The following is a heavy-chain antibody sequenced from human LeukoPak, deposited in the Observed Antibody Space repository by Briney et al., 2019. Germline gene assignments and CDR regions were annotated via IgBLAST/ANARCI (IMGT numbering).Heavy chain of an antibody. CDR1: GYTFTGYY. V-gene: IGHV1-46*01. CDR2: INPSGGST. D-gene: IGHD5-18*01. CDR3: ARDSVDTAMGIN. J-gene: IGHJ4*02. Sequence: GASVKVSCKASGYTFTGYYMHWVRQAPGQGLEWMGIINPSGGSTSYAQKFQGRVTMTRDTSTSTVYMELSSLRSEDTAVYYCARDSVDTAMGINWGQGTLVTVSS.